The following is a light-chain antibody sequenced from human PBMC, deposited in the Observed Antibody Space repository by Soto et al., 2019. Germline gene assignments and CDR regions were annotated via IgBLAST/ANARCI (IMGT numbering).Light chain of an antibody. CDR2: DVS. V-gene: IGKV3-11*01. J-gene: IGKJ4*01. CDR3: HQHHDWPLT. CDR1: QTVSIN. Sequence: EIVLTQSPATLSLSPGGRATLSCRASQTVSINLAWYQQRPGQAPRLLIYDVSNRATGIPARFSGSGSGTDFTLTISSLEPEDFAVYYCHQHHDWPLTFGGGNKVEIQ.